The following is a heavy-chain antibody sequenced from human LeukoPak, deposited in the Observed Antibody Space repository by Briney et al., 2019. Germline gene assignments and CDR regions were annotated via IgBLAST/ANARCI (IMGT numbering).Heavy chain of an antibody. V-gene: IGHV1-69*05. CDR1: GGTFSSSA. CDR2: IIPIFGTA. CDR3: ARGRIYDFWTCPYYYFMDV. D-gene: IGHD3-3*01. Sequence: SVKVSCKASGGTFSSSAISWVRQAPGQGLEWMGGIIPIFGTANYAQKFQGRVTITTDESTSTAYMELSSLRSEDTAVYYCARGRIYDFWTCPYYYFMDVWGKGTTVTVSS. J-gene: IGHJ6*03.